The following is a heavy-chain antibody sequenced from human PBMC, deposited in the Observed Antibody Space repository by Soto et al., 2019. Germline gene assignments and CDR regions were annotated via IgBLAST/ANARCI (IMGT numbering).Heavy chain of an antibody. J-gene: IGHJ4*02. CDR3: ARKRNDFWSGDDN. Sequence: PGGSLRLSCAASGFTFSNYAMNWVRQAPGKGLEWVSTIGGSGDSTYYADSVKGRFTISRDNSKNTLYLQMNGLTSEDTAVYFCARKRNDFWSGDDNWGQGTLVTVSS. CDR1: GFTFSNYA. CDR2: IGGSGDST. D-gene: IGHD3-3*01. V-gene: IGHV3-23*01.